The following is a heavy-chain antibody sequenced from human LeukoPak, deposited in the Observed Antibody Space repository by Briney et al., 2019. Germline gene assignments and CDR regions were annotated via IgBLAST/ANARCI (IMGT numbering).Heavy chain of an antibody. D-gene: IGHD4-17*01. J-gene: IGHJ4*02. Sequence: KTGGSLRLSCAASGFTFSSYSMNWVRQAPGKGLEWVSSISSSSSYIYYADSVKVRFTISRDNAKNSLYLQMNSLRAEDTAVYYCARDLTTVTLDYWGQGTLVTVSS. CDR3: ARDLTTVTLDY. CDR2: ISSSSSYI. V-gene: IGHV3-21*01. CDR1: GFTFSSYS.